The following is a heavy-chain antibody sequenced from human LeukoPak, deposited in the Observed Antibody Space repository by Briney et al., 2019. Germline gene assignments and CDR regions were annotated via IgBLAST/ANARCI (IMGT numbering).Heavy chain of an antibody. CDR3: AKSPPVVVVAAATLVQH. Sequence: GGSLRLSCAASGFTFSSYAMSWVRQAPGKGLEWVSAISGSGGSTYYADSVKGRFTISRDNSKNTLYLQMNSLRAEDTAVYYCAKSPPVVVVAAATLVQHWGLGTLVTVSS. CDR1: GFTFSSYA. J-gene: IGHJ1*01. V-gene: IGHV3-23*01. D-gene: IGHD2-15*01. CDR2: ISGSGGST.